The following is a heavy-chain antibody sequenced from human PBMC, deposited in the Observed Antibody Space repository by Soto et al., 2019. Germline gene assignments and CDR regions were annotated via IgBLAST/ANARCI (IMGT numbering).Heavy chain of an antibody. D-gene: IGHD3-22*01. CDR3: TRLDYYDSSGYYYFDY. J-gene: IGHJ4*02. CDR1: GFTFIGSA. CDR2: IRSKANSYAT. V-gene: IGHV3-73*01. Sequence: PSLSCAASGFTFIGSAMHWVRQASGKGQAWVGRIRSKANSYATAYAASVKGRFTISRDDSKNTAYLQMNSLKTEDTAVYYCTRLDYYDSSGYYYFDYWGQGTLVTVSS.